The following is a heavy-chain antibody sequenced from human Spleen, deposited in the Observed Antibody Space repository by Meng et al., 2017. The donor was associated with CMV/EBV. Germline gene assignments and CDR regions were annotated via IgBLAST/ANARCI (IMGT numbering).Heavy chain of an antibody. D-gene: IGHD3-3*01. CDR3: AKVRSRSGDYDSDFDY. Sequence: GESLKISCAASGFTFSNYAMSWVRQAPGKGLEWVSAISGSGGSTYYADSVKGRFTISRDNSKNTLYLQMNSLRAEDTAVYYCAKVRSRSGDYDSDFDYWGQGTLVTVSS. CDR1: GFTFSNYA. J-gene: IGHJ4*02. CDR2: ISGSGGST. V-gene: IGHV3-23*01.